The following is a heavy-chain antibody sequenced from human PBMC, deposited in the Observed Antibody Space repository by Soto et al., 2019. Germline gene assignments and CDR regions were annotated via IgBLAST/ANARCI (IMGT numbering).Heavy chain of an antibody. Sequence: SETLSLTCTVSGVSIGSYYWTWIRQPPGKGLEWIGYIYYSGSTSYNPSLKSRVTISVDTSKNQFSLKLRSVAAADTAVYYCASQGRDGYNYVNYFDYWGQGTLVTVSS. D-gene: IGHD5-12*01. CDR1: GVSIGSYY. CDR3: ASQGRDGYNYVNYFDY. CDR2: IYYSGST. J-gene: IGHJ4*02. V-gene: IGHV4-59*08.